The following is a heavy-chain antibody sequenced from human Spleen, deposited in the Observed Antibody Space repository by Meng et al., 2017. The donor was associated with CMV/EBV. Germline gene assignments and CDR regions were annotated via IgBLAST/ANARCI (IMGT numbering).Heavy chain of an antibody. J-gene: IGHJ4*02. V-gene: IGHV4-30-4*08. CDR1: GGSISSGDYY. CDR3: ARSYSSGYYLADAFDY. Sequence: VTLQAPGPGLVKPSQTPSLTCTVSGGSISSGDYYWSWIRQPPGKGLEWIGYIYYSGSTYYTPSLKSRVTISVDTSKNQFSLKLSSVTAADTAVYYCARSYSSGYYLADAFDYWGQGTLVTVSS. CDR2: IYYSGST. D-gene: IGHD3-22*01.